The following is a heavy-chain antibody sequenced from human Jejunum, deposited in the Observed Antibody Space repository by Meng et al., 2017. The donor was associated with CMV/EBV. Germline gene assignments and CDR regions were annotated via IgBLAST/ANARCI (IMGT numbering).Heavy chain of an antibody. J-gene: IGHJ4*02. CDR2: IHDTGST. Sequence: QVQLQGSGPGLVKPSQPLPLTFSVPGGSIGSGDYYWSSNRQPPGKGLEWIGYIHDTGSTYYNPSLKSRVDISLGTSRNHFSLTLSSVTAEDTAVYFCARGSIFVSFDSWGQGTLVTVSS. CDR1: GGSIGSGDYY. D-gene: IGHD3-3*01. V-gene: IGHV4-30-4*08. CDR3: ARGSIFVSFDS.